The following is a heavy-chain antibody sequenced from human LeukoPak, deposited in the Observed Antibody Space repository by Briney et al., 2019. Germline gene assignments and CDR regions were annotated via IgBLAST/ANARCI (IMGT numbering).Heavy chain of an antibody. V-gene: IGHV4-34*01. CDR1: GGSFSSYY. CDR3: ARGRATMVRGDFDY. Sequence: SETLSLTCAVYGGSFSSYYWSWIRQPPGKGLEWIGEINHSGSTNYNPSLKSRVTISVDTSKNQFSLKLSSVTAADTAVYYCARGRATMVRGDFDYWGQGTLVTVSS. J-gene: IGHJ4*02. CDR2: INHSGST. D-gene: IGHD3-10*01.